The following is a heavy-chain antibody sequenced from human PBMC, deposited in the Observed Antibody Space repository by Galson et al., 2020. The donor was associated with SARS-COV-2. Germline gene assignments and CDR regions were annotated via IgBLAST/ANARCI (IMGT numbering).Heavy chain of an antibody. Sequence: TGGSLRLSCAASGFTFSSYAMHWVRQAPGKGLEWVAVISYDGSNKYYAASVKGRFTISRDNSKNTLYLQMNSLRAKDTAVYYCARASTYCSSTSCYGSYYYYYYGMDVWGQGTTVTVSS. V-gene: IGHV3-30-3*01. D-gene: IGHD2-2*01. CDR3: ARASTYCSSTSCYGSYYYYYYGMDV. CDR2: ISYDGSNK. J-gene: IGHJ6*02. CDR1: GFTFSSYA.